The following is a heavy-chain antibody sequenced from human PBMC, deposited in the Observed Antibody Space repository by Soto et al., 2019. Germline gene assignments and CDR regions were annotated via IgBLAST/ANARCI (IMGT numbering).Heavy chain of an antibody. CDR1: GYTFTSYG. Sequence: ASVKVSCKASGYTFTSYGISWVRQAPGQGLEWMGWISAYNGNTNYVQKLQGRVTMTTDTSTSTAYMELRSLRSDDTAVYYCARDLSPLYCSSTSCYVGNWFDPWGQGTLVTVSS. J-gene: IGHJ5*02. CDR3: ARDLSPLYCSSTSCYVGNWFDP. V-gene: IGHV1-18*01. CDR2: ISAYNGNT. D-gene: IGHD2-2*01.